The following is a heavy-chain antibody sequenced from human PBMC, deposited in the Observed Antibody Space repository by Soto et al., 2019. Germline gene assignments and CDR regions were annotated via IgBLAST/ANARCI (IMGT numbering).Heavy chain of an antibody. CDR1: GGSISTYY. CDR2: INYNGRT. Sequence: PSETLSLTCTVSGGSISTYYWSWIRQPPGKGLEWIGYINYNGRTNYNPSLKSRVTMSLYTSKNQFSPKLSSGTAADTAVGYCASSQGRSWFDYWAPGTLVTVSS. V-gene: IGHV4-59*01. CDR3: ASSQGRSWFDY. J-gene: IGHJ4*02. D-gene: IGHD6-13*01.